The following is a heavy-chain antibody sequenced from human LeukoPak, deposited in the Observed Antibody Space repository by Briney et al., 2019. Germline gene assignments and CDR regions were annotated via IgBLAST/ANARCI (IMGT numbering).Heavy chain of an antibody. Sequence: SETLSFTCSVSGASISSGSNYCGWIRQPPGKTLAWIASIYSSGSTYYNSSLQSRVIIIIDTPKHHLSLTLSSVTAADTAVYYCARSDGYGLVDIWGQGAMVTVSS. V-gene: IGHV4-39*07. CDR1: GASISSGSNY. CDR2: IYSSGST. CDR3: ARSDGYGLVDI. D-gene: IGHD3-10*01. J-gene: IGHJ3*02.